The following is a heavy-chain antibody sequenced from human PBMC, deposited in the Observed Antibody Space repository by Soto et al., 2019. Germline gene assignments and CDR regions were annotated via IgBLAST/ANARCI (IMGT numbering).Heavy chain of an antibody. CDR1: GFTFSSYA. CDR3: AKDAVYNDGLWLVAN. Sequence: GGSLRLSCAASGFTFSSYAMSWVRQAPGKGLEWVSAISGSGGSTYYADSVKGRFTISRDNSKNTLYLQMNSLRAEDTAIYYCAKDAVYNDGLWLVANWGQGTLVTSPQ. J-gene: IGHJ4*02. D-gene: IGHD5-12*01. V-gene: IGHV3-23*01. CDR2: ISGSGGST.